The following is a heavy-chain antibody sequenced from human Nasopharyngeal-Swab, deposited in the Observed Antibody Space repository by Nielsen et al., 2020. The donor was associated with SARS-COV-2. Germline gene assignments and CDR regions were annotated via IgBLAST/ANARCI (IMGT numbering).Heavy chain of an antibody. Sequence: GESLKISCAASGFTFSSYAMSWVRQAPGKGLEWVSAISGSGGSTYYADSVKGRFTISRDNSKNTRYLQMNSLRAEDTAVYYCAKQHGAFDYWGQGTLVTVSS. J-gene: IGHJ4*02. CDR3: AKQHGAFDY. CDR1: GFTFSSYA. V-gene: IGHV3-23*01. D-gene: IGHD3-10*01. CDR2: ISGSGGST.